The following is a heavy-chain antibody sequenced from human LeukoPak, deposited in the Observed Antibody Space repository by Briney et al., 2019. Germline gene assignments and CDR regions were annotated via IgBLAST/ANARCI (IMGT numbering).Heavy chain of an antibody. CDR3: ARLYGSGSQNDAFDI. D-gene: IGHD3-10*01. CDR2: IYPGDSDT. V-gene: IGHV5-51*01. CDR1: GSPFTSYW. Sequence: TGESLQISCQGSGSPFTSYWIGWVREMPGKGLEWMGIIYPGDSDTRYSPSFQGQVTISADKSISTAYLQWSSLKASDTAMYYCARLYGSGSQNDAFDIWGQGTMVTVSS. J-gene: IGHJ3*02.